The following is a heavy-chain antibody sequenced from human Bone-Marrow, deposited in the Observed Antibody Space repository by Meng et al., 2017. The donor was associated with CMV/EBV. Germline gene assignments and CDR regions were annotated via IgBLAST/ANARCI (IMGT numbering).Heavy chain of an antibody. CDR1: GFTFSSYW. Sequence: LSLTCAASGFTFSSYWMSWVRQAPGKGLEWVANIKQDGSEKYYVDSVKGRFTISRDNAKNSLYLQMNSLRAEDTAVYYCARVEGGSYYAYYYYGVDVWGQGTTVTVSS. J-gene: IGHJ6*02. CDR2: IKQDGSEK. CDR3: ARVEGGSYYAYYYYGVDV. D-gene: IGHD1-26*01. V-gene: IGHV3-7*01.